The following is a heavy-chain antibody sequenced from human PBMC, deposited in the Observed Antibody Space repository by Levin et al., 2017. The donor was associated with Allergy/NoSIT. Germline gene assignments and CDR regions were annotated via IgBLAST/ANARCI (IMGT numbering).Heavy chain of an antibody. CDR3: AREDHVAVAGTRFDP. CDR1: GGFISSYY. CDR2: IHSSGST. J-gene: IGHJ5*02. Sequence: SQTLSLPCTVSGGFISSYYWTWIRQPAGKGLEWIGRIHSSGSTNYNPSLKSRVTMSVDTSKNQFSLKLTSVTAADTAVYYCAREDHVAVAGTRFDPWGQGTLVTVSS. V-gene: IGHV4-4*07. D-gene: IGHD6-19*01.